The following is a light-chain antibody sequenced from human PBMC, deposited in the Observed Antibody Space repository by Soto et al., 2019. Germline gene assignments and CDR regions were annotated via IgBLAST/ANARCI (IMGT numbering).Light chain of an antibody. CDR3: AAWDDSVNVVL. V-gene: IGLV1-44*01. Sequence: QSVLVQPPSASGAPGQRVTISCSGSGSNIGTNAVNWYQQLPGTAPKLLIYSNNYRPSGVPGRFSASKSGPSASLAISGLQSDDEADYYCAAWDDSVNVVLFGGGTKLTVL. CDR1: GSNIGTNA. J-gene: IGLJ2*01. CDR2: SNN.